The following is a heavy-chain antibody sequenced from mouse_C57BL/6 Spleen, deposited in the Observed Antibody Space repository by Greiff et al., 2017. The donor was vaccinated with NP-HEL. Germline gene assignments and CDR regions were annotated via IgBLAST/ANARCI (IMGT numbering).Heavy chain of an antibody. Sequence: EVKVEESGPGLVKPSQSLSLTCSVTGYSITSGYYWNWIRQFPGNKLEWMGYISYDGSNNYNPSLKNRISITRDTSKNQFFLKLNSVTTEDTATYYCALYDGYYLDYWGQGTTLTVSS. D-gene: IGHD2-3*01. CDR3: ALYDGYYLDY. J-gene: IGHJ2*01. CDR1: GYSITSGYY. V-gene: IGHV3-6*01. CDR2: ISYDGSN.